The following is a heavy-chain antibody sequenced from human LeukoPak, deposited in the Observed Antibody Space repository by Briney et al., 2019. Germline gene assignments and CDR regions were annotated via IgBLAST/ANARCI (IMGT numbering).Heavy chain of an antibody. D-gene: IGHD3-10*01. CDR1: GGTFSSYA. CDR3: ARAAYGAYYYGSGSYRYYYYGMDV. Sequence: ASVKVSCKASGGTFSSYAISWVRQAPGQGLEWMGRIIPILGIANYAQKFQGRVTITADKSTSTAYMELSSLRSEDTAVYYCARAAYGAYYYGSGSYRYYYYGMDVWGQGTTVTVSS. CDR2: IIPILGIA. V-gene: IGHV1-69*04. J-gene: IGHJ6*02.